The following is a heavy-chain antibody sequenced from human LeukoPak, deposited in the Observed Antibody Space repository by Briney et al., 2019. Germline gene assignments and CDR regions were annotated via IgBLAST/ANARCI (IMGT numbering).Heavy chain of an antibody. J-gene: IGHJ6*04. CDR2: IYASGIT. V-gene: IGHV4-4*07. CDR3: AREPLQSRPLDV. CDR1: GNSISSYF. D-gene: IGHD4-11*01. Sequence: SDTLSLTCTVSGNSISSYFWNWIRQPAGKGLEWIGRIYASGITNYNPSLRSRVTMSVDTSKNQFSLKLSSVTAADTAVYYCAREPLQSRPLDVWDKGTTVTVSS.